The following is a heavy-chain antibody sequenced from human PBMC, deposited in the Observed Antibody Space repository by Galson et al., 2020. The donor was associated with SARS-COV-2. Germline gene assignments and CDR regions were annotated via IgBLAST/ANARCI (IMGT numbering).Heavy chain of an antibody. J-gene: IGHJ4*02. V-gene: IGHV2-5*02. Sequence: SGPTLVKPTQTLTLTCTFSGFSLSTTGVGVGWIRQPPGKALECLVVIYWDDDERYSPSLKSRLSITKGTSKNQVVLTMTNMDPMDTATYYCAHLRVGGNNRFDYWGQGTLVTVSS. CDR3: AHLRVGGNNRFDY. D-gene: IGHD1-1*01. CDR1: GFSLSTTGVG. CDR2: IYWDDDE.